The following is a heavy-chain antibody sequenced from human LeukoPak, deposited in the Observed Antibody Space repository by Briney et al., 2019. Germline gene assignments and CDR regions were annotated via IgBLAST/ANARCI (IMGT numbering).Heavy chain of an antibody. J-gene: IGHJ4*02. CDR3: ASSYYYDSSGYYILGYFDY. D-gene: IGHD3-22*01. CDR1: GGSISSSSYY. Sequence: SETLSLTCTVSGGSISSSSYYWGWLRQPPGKGLEWIGSIYYSGSTYYNPSLKSRVTISVDTSKNQFSLKLSSVTAADTAVYYCASSYYYDSSGYYILGYFDYWGQGTLVTVSS. CDR2: IYYSGST. V-gene: IGHV4-39*07.